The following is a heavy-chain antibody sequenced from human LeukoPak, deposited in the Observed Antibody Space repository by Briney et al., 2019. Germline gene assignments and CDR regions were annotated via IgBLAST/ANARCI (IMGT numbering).Heavy chain of an antibody. J-gene: IGHJ4*02. CDR2: IIPIFGTA. Sequence: ASVKVSCKASGGTFSSYAISWVRQAPGQGLEWMGGIIPIFGTANYAQKFQGRVTITTDESTSTAYMELSSLRSEDTAVYYCARGDYCRSTSCYRYEFDYWGQGTLVTVSS. V-gene: IGHV1-69*05. CDR3: ARGDYCRSTSCYRYEFDY. CDR1: GGTFSSYA. D-gene: IGHD2-2*02.